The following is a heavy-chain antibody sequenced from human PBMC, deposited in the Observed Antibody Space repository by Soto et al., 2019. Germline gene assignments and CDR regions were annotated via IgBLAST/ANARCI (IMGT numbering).Heavy chain of an antibody. CDR3: ARAPGVRYYSDY. CDR1: GFTFSNYA. D-gene: IGHD2-8*01. V-gene: IGHV3-30-3*01. J-gene: IGHJ4*02. Sequence: QVQLVESGGSVVQPGTSLRLSCAASGFTFSNYAMDWVRQAPGKGLERVAVISYDGSDKYYADSVKGRFTISRDNSKNTLYLEMNSLRADDTAVYYCARAPGVRYYSDYWGQGTLVTVSS. CDR2: ISYDGSDK.